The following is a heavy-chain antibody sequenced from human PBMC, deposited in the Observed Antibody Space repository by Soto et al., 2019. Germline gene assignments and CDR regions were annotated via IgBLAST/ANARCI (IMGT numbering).Heavy chain of an antibody. Sequence: QVQLVQSGAEVKKPGSSVKVSCKTSGGSLSINAISGVRQARGQGCEWLGGISPIFGATKYIDKFQGRLTITADESTITVYMELVSLTSEGTAVYFCPMVHSNSDVLHVWGQGTQVPISS. J-gene: IGHJ4*01. CDR1: GGSLSINA. D-gene: IGHD3-9*01. CDR2: ISPIFGAT. V-gene: IGHV1-69*01. CDR3: PMVHSNSDVLHV.